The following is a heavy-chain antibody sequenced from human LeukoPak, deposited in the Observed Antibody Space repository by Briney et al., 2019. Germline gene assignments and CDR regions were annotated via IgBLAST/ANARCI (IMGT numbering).Heavy chain of an antibody. D-gene: IGHD2-2*01. CDR2: IIPILGIA. Sequence: GASVKVSCKASGGTFSSYAISWVRQAPGQGLEWMGRIIPILGIANYAQKFQGRVTITADQSTSTAYIELSSLRSEDRAVYYCACGGDIVVVPAAMENNWVDPWGQGTLVTVSS. CDR1: GGTFSSYA. V-gene: IGHV1-69*04. J-gene: IGHJ5*02. CDR3: ACGGDIVVVPAAMENNWVDP.